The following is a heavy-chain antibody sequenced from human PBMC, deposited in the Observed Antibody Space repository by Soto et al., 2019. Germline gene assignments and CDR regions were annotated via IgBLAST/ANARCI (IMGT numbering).Heavy chain of an antibody. CDR2: IYYSGST. D-gene: IGHD5-12*01. CDR3: ARAIVVTIGGMDV. J-gene: IGHJ6*02. V-gene: IGHV4-30-4*01. Sequence: TLSVTCTVSGGSISSADYYWSWVRQPPGKGLEWIGYIYYSGSTFFNPSLKSRVTISKDTSRNQFSLRLNSVTAADTAVYYCARAIVVTIGGMDVWGQGTTVTVSS. CDR1: GGSISSADYY.